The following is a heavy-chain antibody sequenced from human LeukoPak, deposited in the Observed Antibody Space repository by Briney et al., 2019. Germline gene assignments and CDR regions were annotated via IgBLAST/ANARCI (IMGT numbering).Heavy chain of an antibody. CDR3: ASSGWYNWFDP. V-gene: IGHV3-74*01. Sequence: GGSLRLSCVASGFTFSNYWMHWVRHAPGKGLVWVSRINGDGSSTIYADSVKGRFTISRDNAKNAFYLQMNSLRGEDTAVYYCASSGWYNWFDPWGQGTLVTVSS. CDR1: GFTFSNYW. J-gene: IGHJ5*02. CDR2: INGDGSST. D-gene: IGHD6-19*01.